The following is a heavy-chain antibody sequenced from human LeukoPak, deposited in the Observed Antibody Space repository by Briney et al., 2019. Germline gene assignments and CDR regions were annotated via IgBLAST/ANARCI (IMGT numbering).Heavy chain of an antibody. Sequence: GGSLRLSCAASGFTFKNYAMSWVRQAPGKGLEWVSGISGSGDSRYYADSVKGRFTISRDNSKNTFYMQMNSLRAEDTAVYYCAKKAYSYGPFVYWGQGTLVTVSS. CDR2: ISGSGDSR. J-gene: IGHJ4*02. CDR1: GFTFKNYA. V-gene: IGHV3-23*01. CDR3: AKKAYSYGPFVY. D-gene: IGHD5-18*01.